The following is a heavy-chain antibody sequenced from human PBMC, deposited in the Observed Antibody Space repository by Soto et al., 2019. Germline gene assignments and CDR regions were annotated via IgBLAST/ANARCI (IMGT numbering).Heavy chain of an antibody. CDR3: ARGSLYSGYVNY. J-gene: IGHJ4*02. Sequence: PSETLSLTCAVYVGSFSGYYWSWIRQPPGKGLEWIGEINHSGSTNYNPSLKSRVTISVDTSKNQFSLKLSSVTAADTAVYYCARGSLYSGYVNYWGQGTLVTVSS. CDR2: INHSGST. V-gene: IGHV4-34*01. D-gene: IGHD5-12*01. CDR1: VGSFSGYY.